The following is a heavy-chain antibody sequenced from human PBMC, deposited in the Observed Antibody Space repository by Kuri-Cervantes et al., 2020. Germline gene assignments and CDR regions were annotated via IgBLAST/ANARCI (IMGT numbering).Heavy chain of an antibody. CDR3: ARDRVYGDYHYYYGMDV. V-gene: IGHV3-11*04. CDR1: GFTFSDYY. J-gene: IGHJ6*02. CDR2: ISSIGSTI. D-gene: IGHD4-17*01. Sequence: GESRRLSSVASGFTFSDYYVSWIRQAPGEGMGWVSYISSIGSTIYYAGSVKGRFTIPRDNAKNSLYLQRNSLRTEDTAVYYCARDRVYGDYHYYYGMDVWGQGTTVTVSS.